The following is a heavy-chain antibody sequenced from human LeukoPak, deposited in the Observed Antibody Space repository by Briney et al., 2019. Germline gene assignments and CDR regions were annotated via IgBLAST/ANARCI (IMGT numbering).Heavy chain of an antibody. CDR2: IYYSGST. J-gene: IGHJ5*02. D-gene: IGHD3-3*01. V-gene: IGHV4-59*11. CDR1: GGSISSHY. CDR3: ARGTDFWFDP. Sequence: SETLSLTCTVSGGSISSHYWSWIRQPPGKGLEWIGYIYYSGSTNYNPSLKSRVTISVDTSKNQFSLKLSSVTAADTAVYYCARGTDFWFDPWGQGTLVTVSS.